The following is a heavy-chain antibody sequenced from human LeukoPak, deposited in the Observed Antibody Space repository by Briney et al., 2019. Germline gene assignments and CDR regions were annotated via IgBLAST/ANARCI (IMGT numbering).Heavy chain of an antibody. D-gene: IGHD3-3*01. CDR1: GYTFTSYG. CDR3: ARSQNTIFGVVTNYYYYMDV. CDR2: ISAYNGNT. J-gene: IGHJ6*03. Sequence: GASVKVSCKASGYTFTSYGISWVRQAPGQGLEWMGWISAYNGNTNYAQKLQGRVTMTTDTSTSTAYMELRSLRSDDTAVYYCARSQNTIFGVVTNYYYYMDVWGKGTTVTVSS. V-gene: IGHV1-18*01.